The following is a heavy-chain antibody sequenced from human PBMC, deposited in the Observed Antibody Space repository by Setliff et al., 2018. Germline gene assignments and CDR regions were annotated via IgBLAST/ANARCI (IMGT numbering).Heavy chain of an antibody. CDR1: GYTFVGYY. CDR3: ARDPLPKHYDVVTGYYSAPNYYYMDV. Sequence: ASVKVSCKASGYTFVGYYLHWVRQAPGQGLEWMGWLNPKNNDTSYAQKFLGRVTMTRDTSISAAYMELITLRSDDTALYYCARDPLPKHYDVVTGYYSAPNYYYMDVWGKGTTVTVSS. D-gene: IGHD3-9*01. CDR2: LNPKNNDT. J-gene: IGHJ6*03. V-gene: IGHV1-2*02.